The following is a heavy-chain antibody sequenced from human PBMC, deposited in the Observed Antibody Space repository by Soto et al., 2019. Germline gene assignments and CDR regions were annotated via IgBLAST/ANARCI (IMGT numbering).Heavy chain of an antibody. Sequence: PGGSLRLSCAASGFTFSSYSMNWVRQAPGKGLEWVSYISSSSSTIYYADSVKGRFTISRDNAKNSLYLQMNSLRDEDTAVYYCARDRPPQETTLWYYYYGMDVWGQGTTVTVSS. D-gene: IGHD4-17*01. V-gene: IGHV3-48*02. CDR1: GFTFSSYS. CDR2: ISSSSSTI. J-gene: IGHJ6*02. CDR3: ARDRPPQETTLWYYYYGMDV.